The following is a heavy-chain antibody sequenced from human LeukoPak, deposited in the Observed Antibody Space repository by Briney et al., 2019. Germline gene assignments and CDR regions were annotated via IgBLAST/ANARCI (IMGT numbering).Heavy chain of an antibody. J-gene: IGHJ3*02. CDR1: GFTFSSYG. V-gene: IGHV3-30*18. CDR2: ISYDGSNK. D-gene: IGHD6-13*01. Sequence: GGSLRLSCAASGFTFSSYGMHWVRQAPGKGLEWVAVISYDGSNKYYADSVKGRFTISRDNSKNTLYLQMNSLRAEDTAVYYCAKFPYSSSLGDDAFDIWGQGTMVTVSS. CDR3: AKFPYSSSLGDDAFDI.